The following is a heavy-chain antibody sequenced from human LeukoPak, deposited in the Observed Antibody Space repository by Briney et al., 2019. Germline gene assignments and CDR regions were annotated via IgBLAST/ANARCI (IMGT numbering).Heavy chain of an antibody. Sequence: GGSLRLSCEASGFTLSSYGIHWVRQGPGKGLEWVGFVSHDGTKDYYGDSVTGRFTISRDNAGNMVDLQMNSLTSADTAVYFCARELSLYGSGTSSSFRYWGQGALVIVSS. CDR1: GFTLSSYG. D-gene: IGHD3-10*01. CDR3: ARELSLYGSGTSSSFRY. V-gene: IGHV3-30*03. J-gene: IGHJ4*02. CDR2: VSHDGTKD.